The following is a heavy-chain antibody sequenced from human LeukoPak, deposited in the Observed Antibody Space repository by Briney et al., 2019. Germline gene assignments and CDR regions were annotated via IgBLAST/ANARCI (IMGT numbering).Heavy chain of an antibody. CDR1: GYTFTSYY. D-gene: IGHD2-21*02. Sequence: ASVKVSCKASGYTFTSYYMHWVRQAPGQGLEWMGWINPNSGGTNYAQKFQGRVTMTRDTSISTAYMELSRLRSDDTAVYYCAIAYCGGDSFSSFSPFDIWGQGTMVTVSS. CDR2: INPNSGGT. V-gene: IGHV1-2*02. CDR3: AIAYCGGDSFSSFSPFDI. J-gene: IGHJ3*02.